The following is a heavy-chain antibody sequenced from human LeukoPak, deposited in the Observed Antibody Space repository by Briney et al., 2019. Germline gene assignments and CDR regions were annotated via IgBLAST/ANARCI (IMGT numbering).Heavy chain of an antibody. CDR2: INPSGGST. V-gene: IGHV1-46*01. Sequence: ASVKVSCKASGYTCIGYYMHWVRQAPGQGLEWMGVINPSGGSTNYAQKFQGRVTMTRDTATSTVYMELSSLRSEDTAVYYCARGPSITMVRGGQWYYYMDVWGKGTTVTISS. CDR3: ARGPSITMVRGGQWYYYMDV. CDR1: GYTCIGYY. D-gene: IGHD3-10*01. J-gene: IGHJ6*03.